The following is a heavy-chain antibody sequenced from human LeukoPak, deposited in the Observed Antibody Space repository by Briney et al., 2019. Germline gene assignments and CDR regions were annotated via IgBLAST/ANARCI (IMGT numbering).Heavy chain of an antibody. Sequence: PGGSLRLSCAASGFTFSSYWMPWVRQAPGKGLVWVSRINSDGSSTSYADSVKGRFTISRDNAKNTLYLQMNSLRAEDTAVYYCARGDLYLPGIAVAADRGPLDYWGQGTLVTVSS. J-gene: IGHJ4*02. V-gene: IGHV3-74*01. D-gene: IGHD6-19*01. CDR3: ARGDLYLPGIAVAADRGPLDY. CDR1: GFTFSSYW. CDR2: INSDGSST.